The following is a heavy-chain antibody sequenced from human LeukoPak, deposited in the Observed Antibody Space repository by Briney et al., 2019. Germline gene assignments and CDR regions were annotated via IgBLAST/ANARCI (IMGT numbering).Heavy chain of an antibody. Sequence: GGSLRLSCAASEFTFSNYAMHWVRHAPGKGLEWVSLISGDGGSTYYADSVKGRFTISRDNSKNSLYLQMNSLRTEDTALYYCAKDMEGSSGWPDAFDIWGQGTMVTVSS. CDR2: ISGDGGST. CDR1: EFTFSNYA. CDR3: AKDMEGSSGWPDAFDI. D-gene: IGHD6-19*01. J-gene: IGHJ3*02. V-gene: IGHV3-43*02.